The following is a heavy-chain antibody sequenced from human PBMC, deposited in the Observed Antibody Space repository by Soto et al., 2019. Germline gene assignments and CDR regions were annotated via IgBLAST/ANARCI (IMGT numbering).Heavy chain of an antibody. Sequence: GGSLRLSCVASGFTFDDYAIHWVRQTPGKGLEWVSGLTWNGEVLGYADSVKGRFTISRDNAKNSLYLERNSLRPEDTALYYCVKDSESSGYLTHLDYWGQGTLVTVSS. D-gene: IGHD3-22*01. J-gene: IGHJ4*02. CDR2: LTWNGEVL. CDR1: GFTFDDYA. V-gene: IGHV3-9*01. CDR3: VKDSESSGYLTHLDY.